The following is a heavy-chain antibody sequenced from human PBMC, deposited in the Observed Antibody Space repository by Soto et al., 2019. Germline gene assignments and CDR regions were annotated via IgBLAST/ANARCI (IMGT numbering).Heavy chain of an antibody. V-gene: IGHV3-30*18. Sequence: GGSLRLSCVASGFSFSSYGIHWVRQAPGKGLEWVAVISNDGSKEYYADSVKGRFTISRDNSKNTLYLQMDSLRPEDTAFYYCAKEITVAGDLDYWGHGTLVTVSS. J-gene: IGHJ4*01. CDR2: ISNDGSKE. CDR1: GFSFSSYG. CDR3: AKEITVAGDLDY. D-gene: IGHD6-19*01.